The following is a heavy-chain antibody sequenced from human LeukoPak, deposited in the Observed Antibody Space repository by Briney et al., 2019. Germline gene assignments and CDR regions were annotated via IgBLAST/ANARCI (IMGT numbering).Heavy chain of an antibody. Sequence: SETLSLTCAVYGGSFSGYYWSWLRQPPGKGLEWIGEINYSGSTNYNPSLKSRVTISVDTSKNQFSLELSSVTAADTAVYDCARGQYDFWSGVGNWCDPWGQGTLVTVSS. D-gene: IGHD3-3*01. CDR2: INYSGST. V-gene: IGHV4-34*01. CDR3: ARGQYDFWSGVGNWCDP. CDR1: GGSFSGYY. J-gene: IGHJ5*02.